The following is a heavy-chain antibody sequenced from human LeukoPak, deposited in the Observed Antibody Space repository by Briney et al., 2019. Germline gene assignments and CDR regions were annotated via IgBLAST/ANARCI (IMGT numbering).Heavy chain of an antibody. Sequence: GGSLRLSCAASGFTFSSYGMHWVRQAPGKGLEWVAVIWYDGSSKYYADSVKGRFTISRDNSKNTLYLQMNSLRAEDTAVYYCAREGIVGATFYFDYWGQGTLVTVSS. J-gene: IGHJ4*02. CDR1: GFTFSSYG. CDR2: IWYDGSSK. V-gene: IGHV3-33*01. CDR3: AREGIVGATFYFDY. D-gene: IGHD1-26*01.